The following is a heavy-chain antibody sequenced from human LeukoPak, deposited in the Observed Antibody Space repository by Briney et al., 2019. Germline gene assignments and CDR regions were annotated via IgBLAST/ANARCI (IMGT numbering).Heavy chain of an antibody. Sequence: SETLSLTCTVSGYSISSGYYWGWIRQPPGKGLEWIGSIYYSGSTYYNPSLKSRVTISVDTSKNQFSLKLSSVTAADTAVYYCARDHYYYDSSGYYFDPWGQGTLVTVSS. CDR1: GYSISSGYY. CDR2: IYYSGST. J-gene: IGHJ5*02. CDR3: ARDHYYYDSSGYYFDP. D-gene: IGHD3-22*01. V-gene: IGHV4-38-2*02.